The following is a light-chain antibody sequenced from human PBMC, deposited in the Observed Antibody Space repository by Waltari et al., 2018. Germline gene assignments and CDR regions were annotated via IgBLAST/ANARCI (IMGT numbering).Light chain of an antibody. Sequence: QSALTQPPSASGSPGQSVIISCTGTNSDVGGFNYVSWYQHHPGKAPKLMIYQVTQRPSGVPDRFSGSKSGNTASLTVSGLQTEDEANYYCSSYAGSNLVFGGGTKLTVL. J-gene: IGLJ2*01. V-gene: IGLV2-8*01. CDR3: SSYAGSNLV. CDR2: QVT. CDR1: NSDVGGFNY.